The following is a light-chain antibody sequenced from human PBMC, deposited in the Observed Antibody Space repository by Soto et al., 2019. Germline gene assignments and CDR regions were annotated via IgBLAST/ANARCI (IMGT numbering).Light chain of an antibody. CDR3: QSYDSSLSGSV. CDR1: SSNIGAGYD. V-gene: IGLV1-40*01. Sequence: QSVLTQPPSVYGAPGQRVTISCTGSSSNIGAGYDVHWYQQLPGKAPKLLIYGNSNRPSGVPDRFSGSKSGTSASLAITGLQAEDEADYSCQSYDSSLSGSVFGGGTKLTVL. J-gene: IGLJ2*01. CDR2: GNS.